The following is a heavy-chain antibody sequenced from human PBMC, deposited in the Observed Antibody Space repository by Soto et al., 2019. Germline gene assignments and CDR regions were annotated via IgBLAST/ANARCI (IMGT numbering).Heavy chain of an antibody. J-gene: IGHJ4*02. CDR1: GFTFSSYG. Sequence: GGSLRLSCAASGFTFSSYGMHWVRQAPGKGLEWVAVISYDGSNKYYADSVKGRFTISRDNSKNTLYLQMNSLRAEDTAVYYCAKDRYKIIGPIDYWGQGTLVTVSS. CDR2: ISYDGSNK. CDR3: AKDRYKIIGPIDY. D-gene: IGHD1-20*01. V-gene: IGHV3-30*18.